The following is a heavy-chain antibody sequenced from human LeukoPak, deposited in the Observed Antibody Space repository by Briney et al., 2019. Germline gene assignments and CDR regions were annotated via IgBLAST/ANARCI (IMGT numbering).Heavy chain of an antibody. CDR3: ATPLDYYGTSGYHQGGN. Sequence: GGSLRLSCAASGFTFSRYWMTWVRQAPGKGLEWVANIKYDGSEKNYVDSVKGRFTISRDNAKKSLYLQMNSLRAEDTAMYYCATPLDYYGTSGYHQGGNWGQGTLVTVSS. J-gene: IGHJ4*02. D-gene: IGHD3-22*01. V-gene: IGHV3-7*03. CDR2: IKYDGSEK. CDR1: GFTFSRYW.